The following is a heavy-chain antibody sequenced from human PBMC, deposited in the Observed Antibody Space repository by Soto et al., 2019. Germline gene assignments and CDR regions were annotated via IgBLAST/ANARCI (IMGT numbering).Heavy chain of an antibody. D-gene: IGHD2-15*01. CDR2: IYYSGST. V-gene: IGHV4-59*01. J-gene: IGHJ5*02. CDR3: ARETLRGYCTGGSCYNWFDP. Sequence: SETLSLTCTVSGGSISSYYWSWIRQPPGKGLEWIGYIYYSGSTNYNPSLKSRVTISVDTSKNQFSLKLSSVTAADTAVYYCARETLRGYCTGGSCYNWFDPWGQGTLVTVSS. CDR1: GGSISSYY.